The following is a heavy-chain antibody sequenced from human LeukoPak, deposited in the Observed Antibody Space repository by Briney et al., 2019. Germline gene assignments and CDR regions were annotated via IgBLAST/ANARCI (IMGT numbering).Heavy chain of an antibody. CDR1: GNTFTNNG. CDR3: ARVHRGMGATRLDP. J-gene: IGHJ5*02. CDR2: ISAYNGHT. D-gene: IGHD1-26*01. V-gene: IGHV1-18*01. Sequence: ASVKVSCKASGNTFTNNGISWVRQAPGQGLEWMGWISAYNGHTNYAQKFRDRVTMTTDTSTSTAYMELRSLRSDDTAVYYCARVHRGMGATRLDPWGQGTLVTVSS.